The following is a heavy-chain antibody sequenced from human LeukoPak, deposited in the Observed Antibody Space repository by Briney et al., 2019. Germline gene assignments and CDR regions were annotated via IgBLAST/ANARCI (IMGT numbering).Heavy chain of an antibody. Sequence: GGSLRLSCAAFGFTFSIFAMSWVRQAPGEGLEWVSAISDSGDNTHYADSVKGRFTISRDNSKNTLYLQMNSLRAEDTAVYYCAKRYCSSATCYWVAFDIWGQGTMVTVSS. CDR1: GFTFSIFA. V-gene: IGHV3-23*01. D-gene: IGHD2-2*01. CDR3: AKRYCSSATCYWVAFDI. J-gene: IGHJ3*02. CDR2: ISDSGDNT.